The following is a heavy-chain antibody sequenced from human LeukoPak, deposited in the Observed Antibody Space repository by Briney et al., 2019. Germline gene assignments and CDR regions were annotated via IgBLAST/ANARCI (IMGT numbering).Heavy chain of an antibody. D-gene: IGHD3-9*01. CDR1: GFTFSSYW. CDR3: ARGYYDISTGYTFDY. J-gene: IGHJ4*02. CDR2: IKQDGSEK. Sequence: PGGSLRLSCAASGFTFSSYWMSWVRQAPGKGLEWVANIKQDGSEKYYVDSVKGRFTISRDNAKNSLYLQMNSLRAEDTAVYYCARGYYDISTGYTFDYWGQGTLVTVSS. V-gene: IGHV3-7*03.